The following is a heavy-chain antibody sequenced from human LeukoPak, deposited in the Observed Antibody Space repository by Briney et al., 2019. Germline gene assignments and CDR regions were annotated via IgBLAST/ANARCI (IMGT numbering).Heavy chain of an antibody. CDR3: TRVTSWRTGFDY. D-gene: IGHD1-1*01. V-gene: IGHV3-9*01. Sequence: PGRSLRLSCAASGFSFEAYGMYWVRQAPGKGVEWVSGITWNSDDMAYADSVKGRFTISRDNAKNCLYLQMNSLTVEDTALYYCTRVTSWRTGFDYWGQGTLVTVSS. CDR1: GFSFEAYG. J-gene: IGHJ4*02. CDR2: ITWNSDDM.